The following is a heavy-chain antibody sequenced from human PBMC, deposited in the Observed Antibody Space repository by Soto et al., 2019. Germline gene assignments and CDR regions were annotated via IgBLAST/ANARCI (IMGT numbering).Heavy chain of an antibody. D-gene: IGHD3-9*01. CDR2: MNPNSGNT. V-gene: IGHV1-8*01. CDR1: GYTFTSYD. CDR3: ARSSANVLRYFDWLLSAFDY. Sequence: ASVKVSCKASGYTFTSYDINWVRQATGQGLEWMGWMNPNSGNTGYAQKFQGRVTMTRNTSISTAYMELSSLRSEDTAVYYCARSSANVLRYFDWLLSAFDYWGQGTLVTVSS. J-gene: IGHJ4*02.